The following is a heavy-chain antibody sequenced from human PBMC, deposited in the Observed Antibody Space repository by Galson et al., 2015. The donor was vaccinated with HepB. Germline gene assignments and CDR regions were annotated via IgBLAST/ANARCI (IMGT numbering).Heavy chain of an antibody. CDR1: GFTFSSYA. D-gene: IGHD2-15*01. CDR3: ARLYCSGGSCYFDY. CDR2: ISTNGGST. V-gene: IGHV3-64*01. Sequence: SLRLSCAASGFTFSSYAMHWVRQAPGKGLAYVSAISTNGGSTNYASSVKGRFTISRDNSKNTLYLQMGSLRAEDMAVYYCARLYCSGGSCYFDYWGQGTLVTVSS. J-gene: IGHJ4*02.